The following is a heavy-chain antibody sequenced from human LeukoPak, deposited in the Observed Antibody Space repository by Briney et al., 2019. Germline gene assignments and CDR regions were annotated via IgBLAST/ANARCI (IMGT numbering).Heavy chain of an antibody. V-gene: IGHV4-59*01. CDR2: IYYSGST. J-gene: IGHJ4*02. Sequence: SETLSLTCTVSGGSISSYYWGWIRQPPGKGLEWIGYIYYSGSTNYNPSLQSRVTISVDTSKNQFSLKLSSVTAADTAVYYCARDSDSVHSPFNYWGQGTLVTVSS. CDR3: ARDSDSVHSPFNY. CDR1: GGSISSYY. D-gene: IGHD5/OR15-5a*01.